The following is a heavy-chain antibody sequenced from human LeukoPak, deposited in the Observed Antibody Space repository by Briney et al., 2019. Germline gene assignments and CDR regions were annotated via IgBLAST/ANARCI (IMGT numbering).Heavy chain of an antibody. D-gene: IGHD3-10*01. CDR2: IYWGDDK. V-gene: IGHV2-5*02. CDR1: GFSLCTAGVG. J-gene: IGHJ4*02. CDR3: AHTDYYGSGSYYTDY. Sequence: SGPTPVNPTQTLTLTCTFSGFSLCTAGVGVGCIRQPPEKALEWLALIYWGDDKRFCPSLKSRLTITKDTSKYQVVLTMTNMDPVDTATYYCAHTDYYGSGSYYTDYWGQGTLVTVSS.